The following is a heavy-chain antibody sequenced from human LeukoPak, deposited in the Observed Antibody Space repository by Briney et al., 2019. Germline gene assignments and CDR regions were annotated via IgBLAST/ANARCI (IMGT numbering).Heavy chain of an antibody. J-gene: IGHJ3*02. Sequence: GGSLRLSCAASGFTFTTYSMNWVRQAPGKGLEWVSYISPSSSTIYYADSVKGRFTISRDNAKNSLYLQMNSLRAEDTALYYCASDVTLIVTFIGDAFDIWGQGTMVTVSS. CDR3: ASDVTLIVTFIGDAFDI. CDR2: ISPSSSTI. V-gene: IGHV3-48*04. D-gene: IGHD3-22*01. CDR1: GFTFTTYS.